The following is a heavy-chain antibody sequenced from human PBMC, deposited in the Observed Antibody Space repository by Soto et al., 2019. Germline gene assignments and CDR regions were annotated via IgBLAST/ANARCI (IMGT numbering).Heavy chain of an antibody. CDR1: GGSISGRC. V-gene: IGHV4-59*01. CDR3: AKSHYDSSGYYIIDH. Sequence: SETLSLTCTVSGGSISGRCWSWVRQSPGKGLEWIGYFCYTGSTNYNPSLKGRVTISVDRSKTQCSLKLTSVTAADTAVYYCAKSHYDSSGYYIIDHWGQGTLVTVSS. CDR2: FCYTGST. D-gene: IGHD3-22*01. J-gene: IGHJ5*02.